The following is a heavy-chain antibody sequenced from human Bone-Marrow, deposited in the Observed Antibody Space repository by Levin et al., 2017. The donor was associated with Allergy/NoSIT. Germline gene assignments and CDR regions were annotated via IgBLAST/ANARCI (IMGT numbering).Heavy chain of an antibody. CDR2: ISGSGGST. Sequence: RAGGSLRLSCAASGFTFSSYAMSWVRQAPGKGLEWVSAISGSGGSTYYADSVKGRFTISRDNSKNTLYLQMNSLRAEDTAVYYCASRPGHDFWSGYYTGGIISDNWFDPWGQGTLVTVSS. D-gene: IGHD3-3*01. CDR3: ASRPGHDFWSGYYTGGIISDNWFDP. V-gene: IGHV3-23*01. CDR1: GFTFSSYA. J-gene: IGHJ5*02.